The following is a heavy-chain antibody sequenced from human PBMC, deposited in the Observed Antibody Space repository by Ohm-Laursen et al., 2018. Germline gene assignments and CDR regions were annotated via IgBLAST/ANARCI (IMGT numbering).Heavy chain of an antibody. Sequence: SDTLSLTCAVYGGSFSGYYWSWIRQPPGKGLEWIGEINHSGSTNYNPSLKSRVTISVDTSKNQFSLKLSSVTAADTAVYYCARDLIAYCTATSCDNFGMDVWGQGTTVTVSS. J-gene: IGHJ6*02. D-gene: IGHD2-8*02. V-gene: IGHV4-34*01. CDR3: ARDLIAYCTATSCDNFGMDV. CDR2: INHSGST. CDR1: GGSFSGYY.